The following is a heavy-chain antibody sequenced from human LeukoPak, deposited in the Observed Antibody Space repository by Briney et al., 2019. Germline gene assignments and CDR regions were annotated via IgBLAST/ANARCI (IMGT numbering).Heavy chain of an antibody. CDR1: GGSFSGYY. V-gene: IGHV4-34*01. CDR3: ARALGLTIFGVVNYNFDY. Sequence: SETLSLTCAVHGGSFSGYYWSWIRQPPGKGLEWIGEINHSGSTNYNPSLKSRVTISVDTSKNQFSLKLSSVTAADTAVYYCARALGLTIFGVVNYNFDYWGQGTLVTVSS. D-gene: IGHD3-3*01. CDR2: INHSGST. J-gene: IGHJ4*02.